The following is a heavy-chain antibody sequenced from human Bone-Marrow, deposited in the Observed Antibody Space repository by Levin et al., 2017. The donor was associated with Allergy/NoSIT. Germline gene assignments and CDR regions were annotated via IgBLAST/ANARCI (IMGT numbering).Heavy chain of an antibody. CDR2: ISYDGNNK. CDR3: GRGLLGSNLGVYP. D-gene: IGHD3-16*01. V-gene: IGHV3-30-3*01. J-gene: IGHJ5*02. Sequence: GGSLRLSCAASGFTFSTYAMHWVRQAPGKGLEGVAVISYDGNNKNYVDSVKGRFTISRDNSKNTLYLQMNTLRVEDTAVYYCGRGLLGSNLGVYPWCRGTLVTVSS. CDR1: GFTFSTYA.